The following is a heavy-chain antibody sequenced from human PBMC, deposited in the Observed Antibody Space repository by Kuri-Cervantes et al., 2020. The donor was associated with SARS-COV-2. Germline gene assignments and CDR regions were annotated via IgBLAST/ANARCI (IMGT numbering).Heavy chain of an antibody. CDR2: ISYDGSNK. Sequence: LSLTCAASGFTFSSYAMHWVRQAPGKGLEWVEVISYDGSNKYYADSVKGRFTISRDNSKNTLYLQMNSLRAEDTAVYYCARARTIAAHPENWFDPWGQGPLVTVSS. CDR3: ARARTIAAHPENWFDP. D-gene: IGHD6-6*01. V-gene: IGHV3-30-3*01. CDR1: GFTFSSYA. J-gene: IGHJ5*02.